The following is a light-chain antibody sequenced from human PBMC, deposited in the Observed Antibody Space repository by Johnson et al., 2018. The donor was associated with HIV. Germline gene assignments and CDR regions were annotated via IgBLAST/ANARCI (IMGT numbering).Light chain of an antibody. J-gene: IGLJ1*01. CDR1: TSNIGNNY. V-gene: IGLV1-51*01. CDR3: GTWDSSLSAYV. CDR2: DNN. Sequence: QSVLTQPPSVSAAPGQKVTISCSGSTSNIGNNYVSWYQQFPGTAPKLLIYDNNKRPSGIPDRFFGSKSGTSATLGITGLQTGDEADYYCGTWDSSLSAYVFGTGSNVTVL.